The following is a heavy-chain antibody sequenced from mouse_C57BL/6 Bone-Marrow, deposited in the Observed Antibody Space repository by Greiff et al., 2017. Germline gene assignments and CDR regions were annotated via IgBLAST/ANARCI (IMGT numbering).Heavy chain of an antibody. V-gene: IGHV5-17*01. J-gene: IGHJ2*01. CDR1: GFTFSDYG. Sequence: EVNVVESGGGLVKPGGSLKLSCAASGFTFSDYGMHWVRQAPEKGLEWVAYISSGSSTIYYADTVKGRFTISRDNAKNTLFLQMTSRRSEDTARYYCARRTYKGDLDDWGQGTTLTVSS. CDR2: ISSGSSTI. CDR3: ARRTYKGDLDD.